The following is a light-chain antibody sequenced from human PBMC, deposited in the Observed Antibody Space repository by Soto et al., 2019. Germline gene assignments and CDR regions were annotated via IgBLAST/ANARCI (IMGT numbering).Light chain of an antibody. V-gene: IGLV2-14*01. CDR3: NSQRSSGTRV. J-gene: IGLJ1*01. CDR1: SSDVGGYKH. Sequence: QSALTQPASMSGSPGQSITTSCTGTSSDVGGYKHVSWYQHHPGKAPKLMIYEVSNRPSGVSNRFSGSKSGYTASLTISGLQAEDEADYYCNSQRSSGTRVFGTGTKVTVL. CDR2: EVS.